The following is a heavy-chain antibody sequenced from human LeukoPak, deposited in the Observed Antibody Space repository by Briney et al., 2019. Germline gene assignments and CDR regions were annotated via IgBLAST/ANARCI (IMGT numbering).Heavy chain of an antibody. Sequence: PLETPSPTSAVSGGSPCANNWWHWVRQSPGKGLKWIGEIYLNENTSYNPSLKGQVSMSVDTSKNQFPLKVNYVTAADTTTYYCAREVAAGSYRGFDYWGQGALVTVSS. J-gene: IGHJ4*01. CDR3: AREVAAGSYRGFDY. V-gene: IGHV4-4*02. D-gene: IGHD6-19*01. CDR2: IYLNENT. CDR1: GGSPCANNW.